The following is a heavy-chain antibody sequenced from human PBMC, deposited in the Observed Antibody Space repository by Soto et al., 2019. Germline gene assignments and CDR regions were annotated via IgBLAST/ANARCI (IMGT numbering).Heavy chain of an antibody. CDR1: GFTFSSYS. CDR2: ISSSSSYI. V-gene: IGHV3-21*01. J-gene: IGHJ4*02. D-gene: IGHD3-22*01. Sequence: GGSLRLSCAASGFTFSSYSMNWVRQAPGKGLEWVSSISSSSSYIYYADSVKGRFTISRDNAKNSLYLQMNSMRAEDTAVYYCASDDYYDSSGHSYWGQGTLVTVSS. CDR3: ASDDYYDSSGHSY.